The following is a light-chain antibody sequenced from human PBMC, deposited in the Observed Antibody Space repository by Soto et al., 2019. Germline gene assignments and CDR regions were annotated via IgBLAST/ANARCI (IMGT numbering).Light chain of an antibody. Sequence: EIVLTQSPGTVSLSPGERATLSCRASQSVSSSQLAWYQHKPGQAPRLLIYDASRRATGIPDRFSGSGSGTDFTLTISRLEPEDFGVYFCQQYGTSPSWTLGQGTKVDIK. CDR2: DAS. CDR1: QSVSSSQ. J-gene: IGKJ1*01. CDR3: QQYGTSPSWT. V-gene: IGKV3-20*01.